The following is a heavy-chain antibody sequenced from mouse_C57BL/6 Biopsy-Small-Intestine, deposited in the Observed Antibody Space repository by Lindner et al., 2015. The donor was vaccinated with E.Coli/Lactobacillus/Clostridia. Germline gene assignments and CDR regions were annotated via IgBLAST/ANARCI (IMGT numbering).Heavy chain of an antibody. D-gene: IGHD2-1*01. CDR1: GYTFTNYD. CDR2: MNPNSGDT. CDR3: ARGRRSFYMDV. V-gene: IGHV1S29*02. Sequence: SVKVSCKASGYTFTNYDIHWVRQASGQGLEWMGWMNPNSGDTGFAQKFQGRVAMTRDTSTNTAYLELSSLRSDDTSVYFCARGRRSFYMDVWGKGTTVTVSS. J-gene: IGHJ1*03.